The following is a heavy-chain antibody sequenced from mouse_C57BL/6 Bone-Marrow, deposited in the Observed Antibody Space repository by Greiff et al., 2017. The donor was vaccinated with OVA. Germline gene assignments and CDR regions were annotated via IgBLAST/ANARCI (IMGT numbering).Heavy chain of an antibody. CDR1: GFSLTSYG. CDR2: IWSGGST. Sequence: QVQLQQSGPGLVQPSQSLSITCTVSGFSLTSYGVHWVRQSPGKGLEWLGVIWSGGSTDYNAAFISRLSISKDNSKSQVFFKMNSLQADDTAIYYCASPLGFRLYYYAMDYWGQGTSVTVSS. V-gene: IGHV2-2*01. D-gene: IGHD4-1*01. J-gene: IGHJ4*01. CDR3: ASPLGFRLYYYAMDY.